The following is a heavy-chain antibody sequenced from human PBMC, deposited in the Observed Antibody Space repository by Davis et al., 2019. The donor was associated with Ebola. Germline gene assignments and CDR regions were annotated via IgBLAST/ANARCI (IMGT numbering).Heavy chain of an antibody. V-gene: IGHV4-59*08. J-gene: IGHJ6*02. Sequence: SETLSLTCTVSGGSISSYYWSWIRQPPGKGLEWIGYIYYSGSTNYNPSLKSRVTISVDTSKNQFSLKLSSVTAADTAVYYCAGAPHYYYGMDVWGQGTTVTVSS. CDR3: AGAPHYYYGMDV. CDR1: GGSISSYY. CDR2: IYYSGST.